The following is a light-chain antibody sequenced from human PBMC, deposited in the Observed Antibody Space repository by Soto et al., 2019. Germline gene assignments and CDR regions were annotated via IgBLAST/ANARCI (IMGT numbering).Light chain of an antibody. V-gene: IGKV3-15*01. J-gene: IGKJ5*01. CDR2: YTS. Sequence: EIVMTQSPATLSVSPGESATLSCRVSQSVRSDLAWYQQTPGQTPRLLIYYTSTRETGFPARFSGGGAGTEFTRTISSLQSEDSAFYYCQQYNKWPITFGQGTRLEIK. CDR3: QQYNKWPIT. CDR1: QSVRSD.